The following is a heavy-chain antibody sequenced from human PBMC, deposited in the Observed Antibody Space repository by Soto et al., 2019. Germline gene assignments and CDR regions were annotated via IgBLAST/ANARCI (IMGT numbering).Heavy chain of an antibody. V-gene: IGHV4-31*03. CDR1: GGSISSGGYY. Sequence: TLSLTCTVSGGSISSGGYYWSWIRQHPGKGLEWIGYIYYSGSTYYNPSLKSRVTISVDTSKNQFSLQLSSVTAADTAVYYCERAYDSSGYGFDPWGKGTLVTVSS. CDR3: ERAYDSSGYGFDP. CDR2: IYYSGST. J-gene: IGHJ5*02. D-gene: IGHD3-22*01.